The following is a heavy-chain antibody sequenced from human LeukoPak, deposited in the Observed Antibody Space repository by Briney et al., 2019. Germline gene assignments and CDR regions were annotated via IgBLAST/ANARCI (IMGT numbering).Heavy chain of an antibody. V-gene: IGHV3-11*04. CDR2: ISTGGSII. CDR3: AKGTYSAYNSGCAY. Sequence: GGSLRLSCAASGFTFSDYYVSWIRQAPGKGLEWVSYISTGGSIIYYADSVKGRFTISRDNSRNTLYLQMNSLRAEDTALHYCAKGTYSAYNSGCAYWGQGTLVTVSS. CDR1: GFTFSDYY. D-gene: IGHD5-12*01. J-gene: IGHJ4*02.